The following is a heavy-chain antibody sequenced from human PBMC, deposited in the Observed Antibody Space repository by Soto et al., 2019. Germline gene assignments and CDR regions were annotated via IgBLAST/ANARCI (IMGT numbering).Heavy chain of an antibody. CDR1: GASVAGGSYY. CDR2: IPSRGRP. V-gene: IGHV4-30-4*01. CDR3: ARDTYSGYDFGL. D-gene: IGHD5-12*01. Sequence: PSETLSLTCSVSGASVAGGSYYWSWVRQPPGKGLEWIGYIPSRGRPFYNPSLTSRGTISADTSKNQLSLQLTSVTAAYTAVYYCARDTYSGYDFGLWGQGTLVTVSS. J-gene: IGHJ5*02.